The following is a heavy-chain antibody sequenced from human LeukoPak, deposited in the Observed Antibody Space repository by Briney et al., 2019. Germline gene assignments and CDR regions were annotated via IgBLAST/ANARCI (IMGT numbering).Heavy chain of an antibody. J-gene: IGHJ4*02. CDR1: GFTFSSYA. Sequence: GGSLRLSCAASGFTFSSYAMSWVRQAPGKGLEWVSGISDSGGSTYSADSVRGRFTISRDNSKNTLYLQVNSLRAEDTAVFYCAKASRYCGRTSCLYCFGYWGQGTLVTVSS. D-gene: IGHD2-2*01. CDR3: AKASRYCGRTSCLYCFGY. V-gene: IGHV3-23*01. CDR2: ISDSGGST.